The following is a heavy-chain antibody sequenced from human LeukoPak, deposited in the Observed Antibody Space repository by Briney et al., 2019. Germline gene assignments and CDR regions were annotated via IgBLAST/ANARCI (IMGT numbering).Heavy chain of an antibody. J-gene: IGHJ4*02. CDR2: IYYSGST. CDR1: GYSIRSAYY. D-gene: IGHD6-6*01. V-gene: IGHV4-38-2*01. Sequence: NPSETLSLTCAVSGYSIRSAYYWGWIRQPPGKGLEWIGNIYYSGSTYYNPSLKSRVTISVDTSKNQFSLKLSSVTAADTAVYYCATLGAARPQIYFDYWGQGTLVTVSS. CDR3: ATLGAARPQIYFDY.